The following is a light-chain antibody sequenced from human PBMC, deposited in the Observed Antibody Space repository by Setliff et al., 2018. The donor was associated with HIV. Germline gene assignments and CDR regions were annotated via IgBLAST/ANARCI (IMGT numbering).Light chain of an antibody. CDR1: SGSIADNY. CDR2: EDD. Sequence: NFMLTQPHSVSESPGKTVTISCTRSSGSIADNYVQWFQQRPGSSPTIVISEDDQRPSWVPDRFSGSVDSSSNSASLTISGLKTEDEADYYCQSYDSNNHYVFGTGTKVTVL. V-gene: IGLV6-57*01. J-gene: IGLJ1*01. CDR3: QSYDSNNHYV.